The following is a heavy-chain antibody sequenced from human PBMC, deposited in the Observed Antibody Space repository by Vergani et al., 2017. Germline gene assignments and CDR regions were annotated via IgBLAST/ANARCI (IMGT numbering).Heavy chain of an antibody. V-gene: IGHV4-39*07. CDR2: IYHSGST. J-gene: IGHJ4*02. D-gene: IGHD4-17*01. CDR3: ARVMSNDYGDYGSFDY. Sequence: QLQLQESGPGLVKPSETLSLTCTVSGGSISSSSYYWGWIRQPPGKGLEWIGYIYHSGSTYYNPSLKSRVTISVDRSKNQFSLKLSSVTAADTAVYYCARVMSNDYGDYGSFDYWGQGTLVTVSS. CDR1: GGSISSSSYY.